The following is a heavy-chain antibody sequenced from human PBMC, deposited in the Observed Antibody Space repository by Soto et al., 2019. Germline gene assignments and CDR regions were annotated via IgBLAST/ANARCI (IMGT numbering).Heavy chain of an antibody. CDR1: GGSISSGGYS. CDR2: IYHSGST. Sequence: SEILSLTCAVSGGSISSGGYSWSWIRQPPGKGLEWIGYIYHSGSTYYNPSLKSRVTISVDRSKNQFSLKLSSVTAADTAVYYCAGVDTAMGPPFFDYWGQGTLVTVSS. CDR3: AGVDTAMGPPFFDY. J-gene: IGHJ4*02. D-gene: IGHD5-18*01. V-gene: IGHV4-30-2*01.